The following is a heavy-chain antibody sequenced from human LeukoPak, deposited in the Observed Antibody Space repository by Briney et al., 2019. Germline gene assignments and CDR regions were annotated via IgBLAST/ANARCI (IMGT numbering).Heavy chain of an antibody. J-gene: IGHJ3*02. Sequence: GGSLGLSWAASGFTFSSYSMNGVRQAPGKGLEWVSSISSSSSYIYYADSVKGRFTISRDNAKNSLYLQMNSLRAEDTAVYYCARDGLSAPDDDAFDIWGQGTMVTVSS. V-gene: IGHV3-21*01. D-gene: IGHD3-16*02. CDR2: ISSSSSYI. CDR3: ARDGLSAPDDDAFDI. CDR1: GFTFSSYS.